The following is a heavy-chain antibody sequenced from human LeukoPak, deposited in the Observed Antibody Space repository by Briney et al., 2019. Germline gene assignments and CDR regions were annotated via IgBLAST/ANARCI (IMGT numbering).Heavy chain of an antibody. D-gene: IGHD3-22*01. CDR1: GYTFTGYY. J-gene: IGHJ4*02. CDR3: AREPRYYYDSSGYLGY. Sequence: SVKVSCKASGYTFTGYYMHWVRQAPGQGLEWMGRIIPIFGTTNHAQKFQGRVTITTDESTSTAYMELSSLRSEDTAVYYCAREPRYYYDSSGYLGYWGQGTLVTVSS. CDR2: IIPIFGTT. V-gene: IGHV1-69*05.